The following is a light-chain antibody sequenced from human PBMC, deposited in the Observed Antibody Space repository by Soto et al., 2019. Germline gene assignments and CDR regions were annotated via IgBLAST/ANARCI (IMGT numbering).Light chain of an antibody. J-gene: IGKJ1*01. CDR1: QDINDW. CDR2: DAS. Sequence: DIQMTQSPSTLSASVGDRVTITCRASQDINDWLAWYQQKPGNAPKFLIYDASTLQSGVPSRFSDSGSGTEFTLTITSLHPDDFATYYCQQYKSRRTFGQGTKVEIK. V-gene: IGKV1-5*01. CDR3: QQYKSRRT.